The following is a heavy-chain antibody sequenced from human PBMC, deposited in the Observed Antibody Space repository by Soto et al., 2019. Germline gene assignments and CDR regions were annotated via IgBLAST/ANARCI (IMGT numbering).Heavy chain of an antibody. V-gene: IGHV3-21*04. CDR1: GFTFSSYS. CDR2: ISSSGRYI. Sequence: GGSLRLSCAASGFTFSSYSMNWVRQAPGKGLEWVSSISSSGRYIYYADSVKGRFTISRDSAKSSLYLQMNSLRAEDTAVYYCARPSLEGYFDYWGQGTLVTVSS. J-gene: IGHJ4*02. CDR3: ARPSLEGYFDY.